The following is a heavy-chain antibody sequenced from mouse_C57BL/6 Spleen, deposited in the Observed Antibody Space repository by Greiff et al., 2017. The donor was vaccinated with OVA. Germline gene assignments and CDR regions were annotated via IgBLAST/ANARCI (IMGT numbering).Heavy chain of an antibody. Sequence: QVQLQQPGAELVMPGASVKLSCKASGYTFTSSWMHWVKQRPGQGLEWIGEIDPSDSYTNSNQKFKGKSTLTVDKSSSTAYMQLSSLTSEDSAVYYCATQSLDDGNAMDYWGQGTSVTVSS. V-gene: IGHV1-69*01. CDR3: ATQSLDDGNAMDY. D-gene: IGHD2-3*01. CDR1: GYTFTSSW. J-gene: IGHJ4*01. CDR2: IDPSDSYT.